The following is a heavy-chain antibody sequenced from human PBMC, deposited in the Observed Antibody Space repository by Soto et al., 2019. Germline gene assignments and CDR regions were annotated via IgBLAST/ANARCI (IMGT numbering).Heavy chain of an antibody. CDR2: IYYSGST. CDR3: ARGDDYDILTGYPTSDI. CDR1: GGSISSGGYY. D-gene: IGHD3-9*01. J-gene: IGHJ3*02. Sequence: PSETLSLTCTVSGGSISSGGYYWSWIRQHPGKGLEWIGYIYYSGSTYYNPSLKSRVTISVDTSKNQFSLKLSSVTAADTAVYYCARGDDYDILTGYPTSDIWGQGTMVTVSS. V-gene: IGHV4-31*03.